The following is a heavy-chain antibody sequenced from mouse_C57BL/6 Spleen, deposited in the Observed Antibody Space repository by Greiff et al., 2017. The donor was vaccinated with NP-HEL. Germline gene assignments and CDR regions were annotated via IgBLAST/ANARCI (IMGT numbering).Heavy chain of an antibody. CDR3: TRGGDYGDAMDY. Sequence: EVQLQQSGTVLARPGASVKMSCKASGYTFTSYWMHWVKQRPGQGLEWIGAIYPGNSDTSYNQKFKGKAKLTAVTSASTAYMELSSLTNEDSAVYYCTRGGDYGDAMDYWGQGTSVTVSS. CDR1: GYTFTSYW. V-gene: IGHV1-5*01. D-gene: IGHD2-4*01. CDR2: IYPGNSDT. J-gene: IGHJ4*01.